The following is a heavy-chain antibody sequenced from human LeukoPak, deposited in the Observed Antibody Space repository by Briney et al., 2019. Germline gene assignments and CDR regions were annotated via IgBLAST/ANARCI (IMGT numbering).Heavy chain of an antibody. CDR3: AKDAGGATDY. D-gene: IGHD1-26*01. Sequence: GGSLRLSCAASGFTFSSYGMHWVRQAPGKGLEWVAVISYDGSNKYYADSVKGRFTISRDNSKNTLYLQMNSLRAEDTAVYYCAKDAGGATDYWGQGTLVTVSA. CDR1: GFTFSSYG. CDR2: ISYDGSNK. J-gene: IGHJ4*02. V-gene: IGHV3-30*18.